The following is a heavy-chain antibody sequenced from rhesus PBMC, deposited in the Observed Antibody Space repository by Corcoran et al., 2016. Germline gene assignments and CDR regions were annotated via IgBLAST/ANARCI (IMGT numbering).Heavy chain of an antibody. Sequence: EVQLVESGGGLAKPGGSLRLSCAASGFTFSDYYMDWVRQAPGKGLEWVSRISNGGGSTWYADYVKGRFTISRENDKNTLYFQMNSLRAEDTAVYYCARGLYSNYLAGLDSWGQGVVVTVAS. CDR3: ARGLYSNYLAGLDS. D-gene: IGHD4-23*01. V-gene: IGHV3-178*01. CDR1: GFTFSDYY. CDR2: ISNGGGST. J-gene: IGHJ6*01.